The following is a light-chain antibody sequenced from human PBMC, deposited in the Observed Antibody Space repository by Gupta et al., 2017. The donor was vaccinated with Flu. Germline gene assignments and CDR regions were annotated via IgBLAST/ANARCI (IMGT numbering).Light chain of an antibody. V-gene: IGLV2-11*01. CDR3: CSYAGTYTWV. Sequence: QSALTQPRSVSGSPGQSVTISCTGTSSDVGGYNYVSWYQQHPGKAPKLMIYDVNKRPSGVPDRFSGSSSGNTAYLTISGLQAEDEADYYCCSYAGTYTWVFGGGTKLTVL. CDR2: DVN. J-gene: IGLJ3*02. CDR1: SSDVGGYNY.